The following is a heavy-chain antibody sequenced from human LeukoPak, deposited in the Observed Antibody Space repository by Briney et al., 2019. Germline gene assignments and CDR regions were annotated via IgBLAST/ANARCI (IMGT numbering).Heavy chain of an antibody. D-gene: IGHD2-15*01. V-gene: IGHV3-33*01. Sequence: PGRSLRLSCAASGFTFSSYGMHWVRQAPGKGLEWVAVIWYDGSNKYYADSVKGRFTISRDNSKNTLYLQMNSLRAEDTAVYYCARDRAAPTWFFDLWGRGTLVLVSS. CDR1: GFTFSSYG. J-gene: IGHJ2*01. CDR2: IWYDGSNK. CDR3: ARDRAAPTWFFDL.